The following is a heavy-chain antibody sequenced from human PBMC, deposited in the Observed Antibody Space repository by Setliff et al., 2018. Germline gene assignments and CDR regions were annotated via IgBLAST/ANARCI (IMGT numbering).Heavy chain of an antibody. CDR3: RFWDGSYKNDY. D-gene: IGHD3-3*01. V-gene: IGHV1-46*01. CDR2: INVSGGSA. J-gene: IGHJ4*02. Sequence: ASVKVSCKTSGYSFIRYYMYWVRQAPGQGLEWMGLINVSGGSASYEQKFQGRVTMTRDTSTGTVYVELTSLKSEDTAAYYCRFWDGSYKNDYWGQGTLVTVPQ. CDR1: GYSFIRYY.